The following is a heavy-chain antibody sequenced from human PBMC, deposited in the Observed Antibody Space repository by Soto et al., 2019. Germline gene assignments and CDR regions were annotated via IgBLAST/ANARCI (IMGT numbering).Heavy chain of an antibody. Sequence: SVKVSCKASGGTFSSYAISWVRQAPGQGLEWMGGIIPIFGTANYAQKFQGRVTITADESTSTAYMELSSLRSEDTAVYYCARRVDRDGYNSYYYGMDVWGQGTTVTVSS. CDR3: ARRVDRDGYNSYYYGMDV. CDR1: GGTFSSYA. V-gene: IGHV1-69*13. J-gene: IGHJ6*02. CDR2: IIPIFGTA. D-gene: IGHD5-12*01.